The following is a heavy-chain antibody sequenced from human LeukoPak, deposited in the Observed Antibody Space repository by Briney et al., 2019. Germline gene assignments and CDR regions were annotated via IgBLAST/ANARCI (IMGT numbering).Heavy chain of an antibody. CDR3: AREGLLGYFDY. V-gene: IGHV4-61*01. Sequence: PSETLSLTCTVSGGSVSSGSYYWSWIRQPPGKGLEWIGYIYYSGSTNYNPSLKSRVTISVDTSKNQFSLRLSSVTAADTAVYYCAREGLLGYFDYWGQGTLVTVSS. CDR1: GGSVSSGSYY. J-gene: IGHJ4*02. CDR2: IYYSGST. D-gene: IGHD2-15*01.